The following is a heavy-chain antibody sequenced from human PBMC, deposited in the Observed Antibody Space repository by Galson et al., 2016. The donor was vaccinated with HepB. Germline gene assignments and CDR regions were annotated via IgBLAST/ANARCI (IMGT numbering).Heavy chain of an antibody. J-gene: IGHJ6*02. V-gene: IGHV3-74*01. D-gene: IGHD5-18*01. CDR1: GFTFSSYW. CDR3: ARAAYRYVAYGMDV. CDR2: INPDGSRT. Sequence: SLRLSCAASGFTFSSYWMHWVRQAPGKGLVWVSRINPDGSRTSHADSVKGRFTISRDNAKNTLHLQMNSLRAEDTAVYFCARAAYRYVAYGMDVWGQGTMVTVSS.